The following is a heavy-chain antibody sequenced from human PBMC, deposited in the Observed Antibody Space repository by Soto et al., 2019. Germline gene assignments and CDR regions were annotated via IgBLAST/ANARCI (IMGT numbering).Heavy chain of an antibody. CDR2: IYYSGST. CDR1: GGSVSSGSDY. CDR3: ARLQTTVTSLDY. J-gene: IGHJ4*02. V-gene: IGHV4-61*01. D-gene: IGHD4-17*01. Sequence: SETLSLTCTVSGGSVSSGSDYWSWIRQPPGKGLEWIGYIYYSGSTNYNPSLKSRVTISVDTSKNQFSLKLSSVTAADTAVYYCARLQTTVTSLDYWGQGTLVTVSS.